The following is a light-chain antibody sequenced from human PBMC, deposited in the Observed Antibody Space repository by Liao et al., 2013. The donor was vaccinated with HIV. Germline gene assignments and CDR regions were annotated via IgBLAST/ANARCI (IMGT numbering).Light chain of an antibody. CDR3: QAWDSSPV. Sequence: SYELTQPPSVSVSPGQTASITCSGDKLGDKYASWYQQKPGQSPVLVIYQDDKRPSGIPERFSGSNSGNTATLTISGTQAMDEADYYCQAWDSSPVFGGGTKLTVL. V-gene: IGLV3-1*01. CDR1: KLGDKY. CDR2: QDD. J-gene: IGLJ2*01.